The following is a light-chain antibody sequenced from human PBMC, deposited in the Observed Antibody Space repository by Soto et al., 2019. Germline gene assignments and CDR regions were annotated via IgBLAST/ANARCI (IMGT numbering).Light chain of an antibody. CDR2: EVT. CDR3: SSFAGTNSFV. V-gene: IGLV2-8*01. J-gene: IGLJ1*01. Sequence: QSVLTQPPSASGPPGQSVTISCTGTTSDIGAYNYVSWYQQRPGKAPKLIIYEVTRRPSGVPDRIFGSKSYTTASLTVSGLQAEDEADYYCSSFAGTNSFVFGTGTKGTVL. CDR1: TSDIGAYNY.